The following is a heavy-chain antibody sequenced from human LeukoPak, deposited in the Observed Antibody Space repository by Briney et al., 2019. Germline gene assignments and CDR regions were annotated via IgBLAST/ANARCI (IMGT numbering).Heavy chain of an antibody. CDR3: VNGDGFDY. CDR1: GFTFSGYG. CDR2: ISRSSTII. D-gene: IGHD5-24*01. Sequence: PGGSLRLSCAASGFTFSGYGMNWVRQAPGKGLEWVSYISRSSTIIYYADSVKGRFTISRDNAKNSLYLQMNSLRAEDTAVYYCVNGDGFDYWGQGTLVTVSS. J-gene: IGHJ4*02. V-gene: IGHV3-48*03.